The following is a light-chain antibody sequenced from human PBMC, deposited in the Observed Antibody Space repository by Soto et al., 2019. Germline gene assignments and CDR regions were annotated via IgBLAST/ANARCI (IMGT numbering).Light chain of an antibody. V-gene: IGKV1-39*01. CDR3: LQTYSIAFT. CDR1: QSISRY. CDR2: AAS. Sequence: DIQMTQSPSSLSASVGDRVTIICRASQSISRYLHWYQHQPGKAPRLLISAASSLQSGVPSRFSGSGSGTDFTLTISSLQPEDFATYYCLQTYSIAFTFGPGTKVDIK. J-gene: IGKJ3*01.